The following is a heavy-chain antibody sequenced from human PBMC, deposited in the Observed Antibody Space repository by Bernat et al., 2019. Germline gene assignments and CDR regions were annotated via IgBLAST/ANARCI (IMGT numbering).Heavy chain of an antibody. Sequence: EVQLVESGGGLVKPGGFLRLSCAASGFTFSSYSMNWVRQAPGKGLEWVSSISSSSTYIYYADSVKGRFTISRDNAENSLYLQVNSLRAEDTAVYYCARDANRLGRFDYWGQGTLVTVSS. D-gene: IGHD6-19*01. V-gene: IGHV3-21*02. CDR1: GFTFSSYS. J-gene: IGHJ4*02. CDR3: ARDANRLGRFDY. CDR2: ISSSSTYI.